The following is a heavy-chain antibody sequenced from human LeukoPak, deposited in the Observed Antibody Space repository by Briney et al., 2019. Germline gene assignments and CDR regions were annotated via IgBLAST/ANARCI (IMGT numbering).Heavy chain of an antibody. D-gene: IGHD3-16*01. V-gene: IGHV4-4*09. CDR3: ARHSGGPFTNFDY. J-gene: IGHJ4*02. CDR2: ICTSGST. CDR1: GGSISSYY. Sequence: PSETLSLTCTVSGGSISSYYWSWIRQPPGKGLEWIGYICTSGSTNYNPSLKSRVTISVDTSKNQFSLKLSSVTAADTAVYYCARHSGGPFTNFDYWGQGTLVTVSS.